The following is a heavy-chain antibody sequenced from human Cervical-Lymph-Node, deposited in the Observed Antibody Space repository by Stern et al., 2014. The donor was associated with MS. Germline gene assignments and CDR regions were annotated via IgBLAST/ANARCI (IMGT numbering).Heavy chain of an antibody. CDR2: ISYDGINK. CDR1: GFTFSSYG. J-gene: IGHJ4*02. V-gene: IGHV3-30*18. D-gene: IGHD2-2*01. CDR3: AKESGYQLLLRFAY. Sequence: VQLVQSGGGVVQPGGSLRLSCEASGFTFSSYGMHWVRQAPGKGLEWGAVISYDGINKYCADSVKGRFTISRDNSKNTLYLQMNSLRAEDTAVYYCAKESGYQLLLRFAYWGQGTLVTVSS.